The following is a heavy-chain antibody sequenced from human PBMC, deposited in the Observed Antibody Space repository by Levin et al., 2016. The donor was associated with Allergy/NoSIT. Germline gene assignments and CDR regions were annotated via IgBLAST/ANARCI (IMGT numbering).Heavy chain of an antibody. J-gene: IGHJ4*02. CDR2: IDPTDSYT. CDR3: ARHRAGSYFNDDKFDF. Sequence: GESLKISCKGSGYTFTDYWISWVRQMPGKGLELMGRIDPTDSYTNYSPSFQGLVTISIDKSISTAYLQWHSLKASDTAMYFCARHRAGSYFNDDKFDFWGQGTLVTVSS. D-gene: IGHD3-10*01. CDR1: GYTFTDYW. V-gene: IGHV5-10-1*01.